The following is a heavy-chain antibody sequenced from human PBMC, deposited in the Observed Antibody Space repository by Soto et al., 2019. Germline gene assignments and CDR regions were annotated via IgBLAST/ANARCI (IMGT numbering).Heavy chain of an antibody. Sequence: QVQLQESGPGLVKPSQTLSLTCTVSGGSISSGDYYWSWIRQPPGKGLEWIGYIYYSGSTYYNPSLKGLGTLSVDTSTTQFSLKLSSVTAADRAVYYCARDPIVLMVYASWYFDLWGRGTLVTVS. CDR2: IYYSGST. D-gene: IGHD2-8*01. CDR3: ARDPIVLMVYASWYFDL. CDR1: GGSISSGDYY. V-gene: IGHV4-30-4*01. J-gene: IGHJ2*01.